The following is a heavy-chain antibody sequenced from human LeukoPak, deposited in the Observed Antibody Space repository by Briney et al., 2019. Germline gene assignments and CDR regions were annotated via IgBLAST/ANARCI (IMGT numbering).Heavy chain of an antibody. Sequence: QPGGSLRLSCAASGFTFSSSGMHWVRQAPGKGLEWVAFISYDGSNRYYADSVKGRFTISRDNSKNTLYLQMNSLRAEDTAVYYCAKETRGSYSDYWGQGTPVTVSS. J-gene: IGHJ4*02. CDR1: GFTFSSSG. D-gene: IGHD5-12*01. CDR3: AKETRGSYSDY. V-gene: IGHV3-30*02. CDR2: ISYDGSNR.